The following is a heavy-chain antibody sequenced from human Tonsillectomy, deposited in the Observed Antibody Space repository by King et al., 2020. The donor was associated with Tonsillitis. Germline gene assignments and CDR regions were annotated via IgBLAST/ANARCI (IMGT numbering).Heavy chain of an antibody. CDR1: GFTFRSYA. CDR3: AKDGFWSSSSK. Sequence: VQLVESGGGLVQPGGSLRLSCAASGFTFRSYAMSWVRQAPGKGLEWVSAIRGSGGNTYYADSVKGRFTISRDNSKNTLYLQMNSLRAEDTAVYYCAKDGFWSSSSKWGQGTLVTVSS. CDR2: IRGSGGNT. J-gene: IGHJ4*02. D-gene: IGHD6-6*01. V-gene: IGHV3-23*04.